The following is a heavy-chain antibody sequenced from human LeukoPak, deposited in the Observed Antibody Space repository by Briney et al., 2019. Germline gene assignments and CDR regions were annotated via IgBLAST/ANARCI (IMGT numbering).Heavy chain of an antibody. CDR1: ALTFSDAW. CDR3: TTEKEYCSGGNCYFLAFDF. V-gene: IGHV3-15*01. D-gene: IGHD2-15*01. Sequence: GGSLRLSCAASALTFSDAWMSWVRQAPGKGLEWVGRIKSETDGGTTYYATPVKGRFTISRGDSKNTLYLQMNSLKIEDTAVYYCTTEKEYCSGGNCYFLAFDFWGQGTMVTVSS. CDR2: IKSETDGGTT. J-gene: IGHJ3*01.